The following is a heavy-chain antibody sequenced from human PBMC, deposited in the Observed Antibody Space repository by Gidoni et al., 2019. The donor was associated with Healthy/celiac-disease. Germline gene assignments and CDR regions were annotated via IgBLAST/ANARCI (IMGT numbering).Heavy chain of an antibody. CDR2: LNPSGGST. V-gene: IGHV1-46*01. D-gene: IGHD3-22*01. CDR3: ARDLVWLSQPALLSGYYYYYYGMDV. CDR1: GYTSTSYY. Sequence: QVLLAQYGAEVNKPGASLKVSCNASGYTSTSYYKHWLRQAPGQGLEWMGILNPSGGSTSYAQKFQGRVTMTRDTSTSTVYMELSSLRSEDTAVYYCARDLVWLSQPALLSGYYYYYYGMDVWGQGTTVTVSS. J-gene: IGHJ6*02.